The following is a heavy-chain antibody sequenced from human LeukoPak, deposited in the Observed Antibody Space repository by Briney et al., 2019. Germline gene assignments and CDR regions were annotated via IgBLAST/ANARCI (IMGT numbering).Heavy chain of an antibody. J-gene: IGHJ4*02. Sequence: GASVKVSCKASGGTFSSYAISWVRQAPGQGLEWMGRIIPILGRANYAQKFQGRVTITADKSTSTAYMELSSLRYEDTAVYYCARGGRSGSYYNPMGGYWGKGTLVTVSS. CDR1: GGTFSSYA. D-gene: IGHD3-10*01. CDR2: IIPILGRA. CDR3: ARGGRSGSYYNPMGGY. V-gene: IGHV1-69*04.